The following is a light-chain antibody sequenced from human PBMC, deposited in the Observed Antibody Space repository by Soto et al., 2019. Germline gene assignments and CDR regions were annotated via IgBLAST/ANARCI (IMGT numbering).Light chain of an antibody. CDR1: RSFSSSY. CDR2: GAA. V-gene: IGKV3-20*01. CDR3: PQYGSSPRT. Sequence: TKSAGTVSLSPGEIATFSCRASRSFSSSYLVWYQQTPGQAPRLLIYGAASRPTGIPDRFSGSGSGTDFTLTISSLQPEDVAAYYCPQYGSSPRTFGGGTKVAI. J-gene: IGKJ4*01.